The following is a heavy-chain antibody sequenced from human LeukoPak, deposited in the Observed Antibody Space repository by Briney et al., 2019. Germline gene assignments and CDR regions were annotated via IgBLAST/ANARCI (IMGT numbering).Heavy chain of an antibody. Sequence: SVKVSCKASGGSFSSYGFTWVRQAPGQGLEWMGRITPVLGVANYAQKFQGRVTIIADKFTSTVYMELSSLRSEDTAVYYCARARSVRGVSPEYSWFDPWGQGTLVTVSS. V-gene: IGHV1-69*04. J-gene: IGHJ5*02. CDR3: ARARSVRGVSPEYSWFDP. D-gene: IGHD3-10*01. CDR2: ITPVLGVA. CDR1: GGSFSSYG.